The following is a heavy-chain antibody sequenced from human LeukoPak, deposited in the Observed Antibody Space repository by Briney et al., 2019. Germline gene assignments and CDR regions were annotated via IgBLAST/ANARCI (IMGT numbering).Heavy chain of an antibody. CDR2: IYYSGST. J-gene: IGHJ4*02. CDR3: ARIKQQLGLTFDY. Sequence: SENLSLNCTVSGGSISSYYLSWIRPPPGKGLEWIGYIYYSGSTNYNPSLKSRLTISVDTSKNQCSLMLSSVTAADTAVYYCARIKQQLGLTFDYWGQGTLVTVSS. CDR1: GGSISSYY. V-gene: IGHV4-59*01. D-gene: IGHD6-13*01.